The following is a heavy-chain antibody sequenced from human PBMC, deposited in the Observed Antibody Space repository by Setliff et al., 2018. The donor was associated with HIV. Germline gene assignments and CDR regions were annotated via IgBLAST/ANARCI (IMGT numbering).Heavy chain of an antibody. CDR1: GLTLSNSA. CDR3: ARADYGDFVEY. Sequence: PGGSLRLSCAASGLTLSNSAMTWVRQKPWRGLEWVPLIQSGGIIYYADSVKGRFTISRDNSNNTLYVQMNSLRDEDTAVYYCARADYGDFVEYWGRGTLVTVSS. V-gene: IGHV3-23*01. CDR2: IQSGGII. D-gene: IGHD4-17*01. J-gene: IGHJ4*02.